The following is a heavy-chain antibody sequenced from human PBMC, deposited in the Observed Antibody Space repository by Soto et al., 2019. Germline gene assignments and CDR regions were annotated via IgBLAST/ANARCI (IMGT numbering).Heavy chain of an antibody. J-gene: IGHJ4*02. V-gene: IGHV3-23*01. Sequence: PGGSLRLSCAASGFNVGAFAVNWVRQAPGKGLEWVSGISVSDAFIYYADSVRGRFSISRDASENILYLQMNSLRADDTALYYCTRETVAGITGLDYWGPGTLVTVSS. D-gene: IGHD1-20*01. CDR1: GFNVGAFA. CDR3: TRETVAGITGLDY. CDR2: ISVSDAFI.